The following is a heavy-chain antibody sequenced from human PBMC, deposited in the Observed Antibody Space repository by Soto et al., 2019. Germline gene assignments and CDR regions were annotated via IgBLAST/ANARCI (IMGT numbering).Heavy chain of an antibody. D-gene: IGHD6-13*01. CDR3: ARGGIAALPGRWFAP. Sequence: SETLSLTCTVSGGSISSSSYYWGWIRQPPGKGLEWIGSIYYSGSTYYNPSLKSRVTISVDTSKNQFSLKLSSVTAADTAVYYCARGGIAALPGRWFAPWGQGTLVTVSS. V-gene: IGHV4-39*01. J-gene: IGHJ5*02. CDR1: GGSISSSSYY. CDR2: IYYSGST.